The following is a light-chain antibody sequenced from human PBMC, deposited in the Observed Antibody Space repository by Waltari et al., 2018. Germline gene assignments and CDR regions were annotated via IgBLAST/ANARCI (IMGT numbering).Light chain of an antibody. V-gene: IGKV1-5*03. Sequence: EIVMTQSPDSLTVSLGERATINCKSSQGVGVWLAWYQQKPGKAPKVLIYKTSSLESGVPSRFSGSGSGTEFTLTISNLQPADFATYYCQQYNSFPKTFGQGTKVEIK. CDR3: QQYNSFPKT. J-gene: IGKJ1*01. CDR1: QGVGVW. CDR2: KTS.